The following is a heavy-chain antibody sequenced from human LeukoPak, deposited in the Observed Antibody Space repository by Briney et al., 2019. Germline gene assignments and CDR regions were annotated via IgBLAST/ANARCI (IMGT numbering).Heavy chain of an antibody. CDR2: ISWNSGSI. Sequence: PGGSLRLSCAASGFTFDDYAMHWVRQAPGKGLEWVSGISWNSGSIGYADSVKGRFTISRDNAKNSLYLQMNSLRAEDTALYYCQKNGGNVLKESTFDNWGQGTLVTVSS. CDR1: GFTFDDYA. J-gene: IGHJ4*02. V-gene: IGHV3-9*01. CDR3: QKNGGNVLKESTFDN. D-gene: IGHD3-16*01.